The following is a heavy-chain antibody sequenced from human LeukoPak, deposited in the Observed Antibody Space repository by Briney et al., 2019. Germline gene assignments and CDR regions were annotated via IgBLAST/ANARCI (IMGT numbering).Heavy chain of an antibody. D-gene: IGHD1-26*01. V-gene: IGHV1-18*01. CDR1: GYTLTSYG. Sequence: GASVKVSCKASGYTLTSYGISWVRQAPGQGLEWMGWISAYNGNTNYAQKLQGRVTMTRDTSTSTVYMELSSLRSEDTAVYYCARDRSNGGSYGMDVWGQGTTVTVSS. CDR2: ISAYNGNT. CDR3: ARDRSNGGSYGMDV. J-gene: IGHJ6*02.